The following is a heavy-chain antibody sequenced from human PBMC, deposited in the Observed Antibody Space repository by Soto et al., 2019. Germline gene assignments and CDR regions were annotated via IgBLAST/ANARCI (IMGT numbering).Heavy chain of an antibody. CDR1: GFTFSSYG. D-gene: IGHD3-22*01. CDR3: ARDKAYDSSGYYYVDAFDI. J-gene: IGHJ3*02. CDR2: IWYDGSNK. Sequence: GGSLRLSCAASGFTFSSYGMHWVRQAPGKGLEWVAVIWYDGSNKYYADSVKGRFTISRDNSKNTLYLQMNSLRAEDTAVYYCARDKAYDSSGYYYVDAFDIWGQGTMVTVSS. V-gene: IGHV3-33*01.